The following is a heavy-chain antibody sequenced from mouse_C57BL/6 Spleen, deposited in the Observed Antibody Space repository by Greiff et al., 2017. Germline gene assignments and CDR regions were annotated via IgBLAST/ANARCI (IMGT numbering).Heavy chain of an antibody. D-gene: IGHD1-1*01. CDR3: ARYGYGSSSFAY. J-gene: IGHJ3*01. V-gene: IGHV1-53*01. CDR2: INPSNGGT. CDR1: GYTFPSYW. Sequence: QVQLQQPGTELVKPGASVKLSCKASGYTFPSYWMHWVKQRPGQGLEWIGNINPSNGGTNYNEKFKSKATLTVDQSSSTAYMQLSSLTSEDSAVYYCARYGYGSSSFAYWGQGTLVTVSA.